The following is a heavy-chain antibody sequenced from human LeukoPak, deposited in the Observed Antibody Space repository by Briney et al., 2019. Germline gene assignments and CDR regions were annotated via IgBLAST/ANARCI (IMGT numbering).Heavy chain of an antibody. D-gene: IGHD3-22*01. CDR1: GFTFSSYA. V-gene: IGHV3-23*01. J-gene: IGHJ4*02. Sequence: GGSLRLSCAASGFTFSSYAMSWVRQAPEKGLEWVSTISGSGGSTYYTDSVRGRFTISRDNSKNTLYLQMNSLRAEDTAVYYCANEPYYDSSGYYNYWGQGTLVTVSS. CDR2: ISGSGGST. CDR3: ANEPYYDSSGYYNY.